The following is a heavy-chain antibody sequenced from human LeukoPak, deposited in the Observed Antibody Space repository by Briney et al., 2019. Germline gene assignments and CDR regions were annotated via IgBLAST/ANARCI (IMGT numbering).Heavy chain of an antibody. Sequence: PGGSLRLSCAASGFTFSSYGMHWVRQAPGKGLEWVAVIWYDGSNKYYADSVKGRFTISRDNSKNTLYLQMNSLRAEDTAVYYCASPAYDSSGYYYFDYWGQGTLVTVSS. CDR1: GFTFSSYG. V-gene: IGHV3-33*01. J-gene: IGHJ4*02. CDR3: ASPAYDSSGYYYFDY. D-gene: IGHD3-22*01. CDR2: IWYDGSNK.